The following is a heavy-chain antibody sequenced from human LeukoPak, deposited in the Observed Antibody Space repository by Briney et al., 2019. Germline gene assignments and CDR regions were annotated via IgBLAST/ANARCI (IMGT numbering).Heavy chain of an antibody. Sequence: GGSLRLSCAASGFTFSRYAMNWVRQAPGKGLEWVSVISGSGGGSGTTYYADSVRGRFTISRDNSKNTVYLQMNSLRAEDTAVYYCAKDIFPDIVVVPAAPGRCSWGQGTLVTVSS. CDR1: GFTFSRYA. J-gene: IGHJ5*02. V-gene: IGHV3-23*01. D-gene: IGHD2-2*01. CDR2: ISGSGGGSGTT. CDR3: AKDIFPDIVVVPAAPGRCS.